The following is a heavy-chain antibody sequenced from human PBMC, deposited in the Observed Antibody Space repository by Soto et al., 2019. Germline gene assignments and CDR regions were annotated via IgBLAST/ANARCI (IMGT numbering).Heavy chain of an antibody. CDR1: GGSIGSGGYY. CDR2: IYYSGST. V-gene: IGHV4-31*03. Sequence: SETLSLTCTVSGGSIGSGGYYWSWIRQHPGKGLEWIGYIYYSGSTYYNPSLKSRVTISVDTSKNQFSLKLSSVTAADTAVYYCARAPTYDFWSGYYPVYFDYWGQGTLVTVSS. D-gene: IGHD3-3*01. J-gene: IGHJ4*02. CDR3: ARAPTYDFWSGYYPVYFDY.